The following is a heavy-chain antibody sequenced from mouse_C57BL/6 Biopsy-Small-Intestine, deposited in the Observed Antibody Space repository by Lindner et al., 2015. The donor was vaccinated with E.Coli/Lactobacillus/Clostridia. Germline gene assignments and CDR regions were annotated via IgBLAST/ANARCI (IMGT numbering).Heavy chain of an antibody. D-gene: IGHD1-1*01. Sequence: VQLQESGAELVKPGASVKISCKASGYAFSRYWMNWVKQRPGKGLEWIGQIYPGDGDTNYNGEFKGKATLTADKSSSTAYMQLRSLTSEDSAVYYCARYYYGSSYFDYWGRGTALTVSS. V-gene: IGHV1-80*01. CDR3: ARYYYGSSYFDY. CDR2: IYPGDGDT. CDR1: GYAFSRYW. J-gene: IGHJ2*01.